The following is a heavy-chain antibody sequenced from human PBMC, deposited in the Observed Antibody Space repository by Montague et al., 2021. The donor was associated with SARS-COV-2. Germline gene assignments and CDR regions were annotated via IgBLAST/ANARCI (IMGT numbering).Heavy chain of an antibody. V-gene: IGHV4-31*03. CDR2: IYYSGST. CDR1: GGSISSGGYY. CDR3: ARAVPWSFRDILTGYYYYYGMDV. J-gene: IGHJ6*02. Sequence: TLSLTCTVSGGSISSGGYYWSWIRQHPGKGLEWIGYIYYSGSTYYNPSLKSRVTISVDTSKNQFSLKLSSVTAADTAVYYCARAVPWSFRDILTGYYYYYGMDVWGQGTTVTVSS. D-gene: IGHD3-9*01.